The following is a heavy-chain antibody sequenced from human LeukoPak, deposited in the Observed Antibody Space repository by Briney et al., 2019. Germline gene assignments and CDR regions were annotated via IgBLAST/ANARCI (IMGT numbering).Heavy chain of an antibody. V-gene: IGHV3-48*03. CDR3: TTDHVGATVEFDS. J-gene: IGHJ4*02. CDR2: ISTSGSSV. Sequence: GGSLRLSCAASGFTFSSYEMNWVRQAPGEGLEWISYISTSGSSVKYADSVKGRFTISRDNAKNSLYLQMDSLRTEDTAIYYCTTDHVGATVEFDSWGQGTLVTVSS. D-gene: IGHD1-26*01. CDR1: GFTFSSYE.